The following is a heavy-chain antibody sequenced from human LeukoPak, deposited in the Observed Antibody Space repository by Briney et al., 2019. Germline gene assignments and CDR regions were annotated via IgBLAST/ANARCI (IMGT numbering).Heavy chain of an antibody. CDR1: GYSISSGYY. CDR3: ARYYYDSSGYYFFDY. CDR2: IYHSGST. J-gene: IGHJ4*02. V-gene: IGHV4-38-2*01. D-gene: IGHD3-22*01. Sequence: PSETLSLTCAVSGYSISSGYYWGWIRQPPGKGLEWIGIIYHSGSTYYNPSLKSRVTISVDTSKNQFSLKLSSVTAADTAVYYCARYYYDSSGYYFFDYWGQGTLVTVSS.